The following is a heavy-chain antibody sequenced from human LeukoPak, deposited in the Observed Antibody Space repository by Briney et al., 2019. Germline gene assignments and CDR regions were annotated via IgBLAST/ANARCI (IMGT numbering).Heavy chain of an antibody. CDR1: GGSISSSSYH. D-gene: IGHD6-19*01. Sequence: PSETLSLTCTVSGGSISSSSYHWGWIRQPPGKGLEWIGSIYYSGNTYYNPSLQSRVTISVDTSKNQFSLKLSSATAADTAVYYCARQRHNSGWSQYFQHWGQGTLVIVSS. CDR2: IYYSGNT. CDR3: ARQRHNSGWSQYFQH. J-gene: IGHJ1*01. V-gene: IGHV4-39*01.